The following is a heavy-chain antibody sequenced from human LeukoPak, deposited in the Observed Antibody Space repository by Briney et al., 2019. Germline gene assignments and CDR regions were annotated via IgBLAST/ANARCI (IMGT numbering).Heavy chain of an antibody. V-gene: IGHV3-15*01. CDR3: TTGARSYYWFVY. CDR1: GFTFSNAW. Sequence: PGGSPRLSCAASGFTFSNAWMSWVRQAPGKGLEWVGRIKSKTDGGTTDYAAPVKGRFTISGDDSKNTLYLQMNSLKTEDTAVCYCTTGARSYYWFVYWGQGTLVTVSS. CDR2: IKSKTDGGTT. D-gene: IGHD1-26*01. J-gene: IGHJ4*02.